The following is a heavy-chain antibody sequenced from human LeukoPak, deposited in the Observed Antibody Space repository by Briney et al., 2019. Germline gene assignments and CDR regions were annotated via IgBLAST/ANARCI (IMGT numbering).Heavy chain of an antibody. CDR3: ARRRAAADTHFDY. CDR1: GGSISSGDYY. CDR2: IYYSGST. J-gene: IGHJ4*02. V-gene: IGHV4-30-4*01. Sequence: PSETLSLTCTVSGGSISSGDYYWSRIRQPPGKGLEWIGYIYYSGSTYYNPSLKSRVTISVDTSKNQFSLKLSSVTAADTAMYYCARRRAAADTHFDYWGQGTLVTVSS. D-gene: IGHD6-13*01.